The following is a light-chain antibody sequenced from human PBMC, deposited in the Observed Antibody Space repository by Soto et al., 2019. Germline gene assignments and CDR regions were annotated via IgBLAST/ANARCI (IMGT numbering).Light chain of an antibody. Sequence: QSVLTQPPSVSGAPGQRVTISCTGSSSNIGAGYDVHWYQQLPGTAPKLLIYGNSNRPSGVPDRFSGSKSGTSASLAITGLQAEDEADYYCQSYDSSLRAPVVFGGGTQLTVL. V-gene: IGLV1-40*01. CDR1: SSNIGAGYD. CDR3: QSYDSSLRAPVV. J-gene: IGLJ2*01. CDR2: GNS.